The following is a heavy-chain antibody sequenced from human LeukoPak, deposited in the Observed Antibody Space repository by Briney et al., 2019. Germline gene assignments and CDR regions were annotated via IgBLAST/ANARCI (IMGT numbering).Heavy chain of an antibody. CDR2: IYYSGST. V-gene: IGHV4-39*07. CDR1: GGSISSSSYY. Sequence: SETLSLTCTVSGGSISSSSYYWGWIRQPPGKGLEWIGSIYYSGSTYYNPSLKSRVTMSVDTSKNQFSLKLSSVTAADTAVYYCARDPSYYYYYMDVWGKGTTVTVSS. J-gene: IGHJ6*03. CDR3: ARDPSYYYYYMDV.